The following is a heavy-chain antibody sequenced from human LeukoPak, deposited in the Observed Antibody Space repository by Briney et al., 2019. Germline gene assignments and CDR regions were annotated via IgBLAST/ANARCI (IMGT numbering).Heavy chain of an antibody. CDR2: INHSGST. CDR3: ARDGGYGFDY. D-gene: IGHD1-26*01. V-gene: IGHV4-34*01. J-gene: IGHJ4*02. CDR1: GGSFSGYY. Sequence: PSETLSLTCAVYGGSFSGYYWSWIRQPPGKGLEWIGEINHSGSTNYNPSLKSRVTISVDTSKNQFSLKLSSVTAADTAVYHCARDGGYGFDYWGQGTLVTVSS.